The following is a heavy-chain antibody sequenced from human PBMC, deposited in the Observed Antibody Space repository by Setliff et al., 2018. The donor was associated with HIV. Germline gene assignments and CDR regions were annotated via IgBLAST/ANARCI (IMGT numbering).Heavy chain of an antibody. CDR2: IYYSGST. J-gene: IGHJ3*02. D-gene: IGHD6-6*01. CDR3: ARHSSSRRHDAFDI. Sequence: SETLSLTCAVYGGSLSGYYWSWIRQPPGKGLEWIGYIYYSGSTNYNPSLKSRVTISVDTSKNQFSLKLSSVTAADTAVYYCARHSSSRRHDAFDIWGQGTMVTVSS. CDR1: GGSLSGYY. V-gene: IGHV4-59*08.